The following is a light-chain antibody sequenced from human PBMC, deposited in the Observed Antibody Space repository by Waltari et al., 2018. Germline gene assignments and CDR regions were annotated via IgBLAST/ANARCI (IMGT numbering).Light chain of an antibody. CDR2: DAS. CDR1: QSVSSY. J-gene: IGKJ1*01. Sequence: EIVLTQPPATRSLSPGERATLSCRASQSVSSYLAWYQQNPGQAPRLLIYDASNRATGIPARFSGSGSGTDFTLTISSLEPEDFAVYYCQQRSAWPTFGQGTKVEIK. CDR3: QQRSAWPT. V-gene: IGKV3-11*01.